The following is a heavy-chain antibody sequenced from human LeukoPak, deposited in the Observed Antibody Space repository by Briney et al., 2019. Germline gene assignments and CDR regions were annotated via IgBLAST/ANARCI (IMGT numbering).Heavy chain of an antibody. Sequence: GGSLRLSCAASKFTFRSYDMHWVRQAPGKGPQWVAYIRYDGCDILYADSVKGRFTISRDNSNTTLFLQMNSLRIEDTAVYYCGSYGSGSFPGYRGQGTLVTVSS. CDR1: KFTFRSYD. D-gene: IGHD3-10*01. J-gene: IGHJ4*02. CDR3: GSYGSGSFPGY. CDR2: IRYDGCDI. V-gene: IGHV3-30*02.